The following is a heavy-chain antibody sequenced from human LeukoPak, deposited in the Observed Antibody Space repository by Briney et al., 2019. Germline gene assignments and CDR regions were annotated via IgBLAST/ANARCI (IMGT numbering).Heavy chain of an antibody. D-gene: IGHD3-10*01. Sequence: PGGSLRLSCAASGFIFSSYAMHWVRQAPGKGLEWVAVISYDGSNKYYADSVKGRFTISRDNSKNTLYLQMNSLRAEDTAVYYCAWEVRGAHPRQFDYWGQGTLVTVSS. V-gene: IGHV3-30*04. J-gene: IGHJ4*02. CDR2: ISYDGSNK. CDR1: GFIFSSYA. CDR3: AWEVRGAHPRQFDY.